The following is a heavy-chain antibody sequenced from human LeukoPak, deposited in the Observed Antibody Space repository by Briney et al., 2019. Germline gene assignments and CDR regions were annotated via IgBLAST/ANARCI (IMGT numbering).Heavy chain of an antibody. CDR3: ARVRWGGLYYFDY. J-gene: IGHJ4*02. D-gene: IGHD3-16*01. Sequence: PGGSLRLSCAASGFTFSSYAMHWVRQAPGKGLEWVAVISYDGTYKYYADSVKGRFTISRDNSKNTLYLQMNSLRAEDTAVYYCARVRWGGLYYFDYWGQGTLVTVSS. CDR1: GFTFSSYA. CDR2: ISYDGTYK. V-gene: IGHV3-30*04.